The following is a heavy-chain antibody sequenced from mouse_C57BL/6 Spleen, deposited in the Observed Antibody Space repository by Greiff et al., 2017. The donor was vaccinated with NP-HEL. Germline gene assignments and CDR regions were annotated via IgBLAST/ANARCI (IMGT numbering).Heavy chain of an antibody. CDR1: GYTFTDYE. CDR3: TRFYDYGEGFAY. CDR2: IDPETGGT. D-gene: IGHD2-4*01. V-gene: IGHV1-15*01. Sequence: QSGAELVRPGASVTLSCKASGYTFTDYEMHWVKQTPVHGLEWIGAIDPETGGTAYNQKFKGKAILTADKSSSTAYMELRSLTSEDSAVYYCTRFYDYGEGFAYWGQGTLVTVSA. J-gene: IGHJ3*01.